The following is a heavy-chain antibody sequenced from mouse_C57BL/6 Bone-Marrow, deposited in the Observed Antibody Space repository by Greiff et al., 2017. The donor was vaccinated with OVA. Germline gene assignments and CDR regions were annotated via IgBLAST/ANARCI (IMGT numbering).Heavy chain of an antibody. CDR3: ARGATMVTTRVLDY. V-gene: IGHV1-52*01. CDR1: GYTFTSYW. D-gene: IGHD2-2*01. Sequence: QVQLKQPGAELVRPGSSVKLSCKASGYTFTSYWMHWVKQRPIQGLEWIGNIDPSDSETHYNQKFKDKATLTVDKSSSTAYMQLSSLTSEDSAVYYCARGATMVTTRVLDYWGQGTTLTVSS. J-gene: IGHJ2*01. CDR2: IDPSDSET.